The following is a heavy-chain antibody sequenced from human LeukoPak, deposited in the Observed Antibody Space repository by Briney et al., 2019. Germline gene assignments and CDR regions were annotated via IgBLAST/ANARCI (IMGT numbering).Heavy chain of an antibody. CDR3: AREAEDGGYNYGRGYYYYYTMDV. Sequence: GASVKVSCKASGYTFTSYYMHWVRQAPGQGLEWMGIINPSGGSTSYAQKFQGRVTMTRDTSTSTVYMELSSLRSEDTAVYYCAREAEDGGYNYGRGYYYYYTMDVWGQGTTVTVSS. CDR2: INPSGGST. V-gene: IGHV1-46*01. CDR1: GYTFTSYY. J-gene: IGHJ6*02. D-gene: IGHD5-18*01.